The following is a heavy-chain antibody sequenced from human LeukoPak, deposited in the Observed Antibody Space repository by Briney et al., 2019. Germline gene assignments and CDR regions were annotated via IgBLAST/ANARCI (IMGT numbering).Heavy chain of an antibody. Sequence: GGSLRLSCAASGFTFSSHAMHWVRQAPGKGLEWVSAISGSGGSTYYADSVKGRFTISRDNSKNTLYLQMNSLRAEDTAVYYCAKVVGIVVVTAILDYFDYWGQGTLVTVSS. CDR1: GFTFSSHA. V-gene: IGHV3-23*01. J-gene: IGHJ4*02. CDR2: ISGSGGST. D-gene: IGHD2-21*02. CDR3: AKVVGIVVVTAILDYFDY.